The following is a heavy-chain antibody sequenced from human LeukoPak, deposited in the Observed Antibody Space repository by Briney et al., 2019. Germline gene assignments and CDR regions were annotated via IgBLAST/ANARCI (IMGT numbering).Heavy chain of an antibody. D-gene: IGHD6-13*01. CDR2: ISAYNGNT. CDR3: ARVGVEWYSSSWPFDY. J-gene: IGHJ4*02. V-gene: IGHV1-18*01. Sequence: GASVKVSSKASGYTFTSYGISWVRQAPGQGLEWMGWISAYNGNTNYAQKLQGRVTMTTDTSTSTAYMELRSLRSDDTAVYYCARVGVEWYSSSWPFDYWGQGTLVTVSS. CDR1: GYTFTSYG.